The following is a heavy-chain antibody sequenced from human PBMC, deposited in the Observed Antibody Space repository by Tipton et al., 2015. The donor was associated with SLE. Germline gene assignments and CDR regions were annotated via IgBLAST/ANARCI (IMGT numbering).Heavy chain of an antibody. V-gene: IGHV1-3*01. J-gene: IGHJ6*02. CDR1: GYSFTSYA. D-gene: IGHD2-8*02. Sequence: QSGAEVKKPGASVKVSCKATGYSFTSYAIHWVRQAPGQRFEWVGWIHPGNGITKFSQTFQGRVTISSDTSTAYMELNNLRSEDTAVYYCAKDRSVGTWWYHGLDVWGQGTTVTVSS. CDR2: IHPGNGIT. CDR3: AKDRSVGTWWYHGLDV.